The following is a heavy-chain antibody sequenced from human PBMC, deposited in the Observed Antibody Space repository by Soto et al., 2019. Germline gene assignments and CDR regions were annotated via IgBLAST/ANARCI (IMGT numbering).Heavy chain of an antibody. CDR1: GFTFSSYS. V-gene: IGHV3-21*01. CDR2: ISSTSSYI. D-gene: IGHD6-19*01. J-gene: IGHJ4*02. CDR3: AREPLYLSSSYF. Sequence: GGSLRRSGAASGFTFSSYSMNWVRQAPGNGLEWLSSISSTSSYIYYADSVKGRFTISRDNAKNSLYLQMNSLSAEDTAVYYCAREPLYLSSSYFWGQRTLVTVSS.